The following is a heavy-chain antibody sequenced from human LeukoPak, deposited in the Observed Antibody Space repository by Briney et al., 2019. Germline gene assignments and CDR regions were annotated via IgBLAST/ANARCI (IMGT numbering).Heavy chain of an antibody. D-gene: IGHD1-20*01. CDR2: IFRSSHYI. CDR1: GFTFSLYN. V-gene: IGHV3-21*01. Sequence: GGSLRLSCTASGFTFSLYNMNWVRQAPGKGLEWVSSIFRSSHYIYYADSVKGRFTISRDDARNSLYLQMNSLRADDTAVYYCVRDITRTQMINRITGTNDDAFNIWGQGTMVTVSS. CDR3: VRDITRTQMINRITGTNDDAFNI. J-gene: IGHJ3*02.